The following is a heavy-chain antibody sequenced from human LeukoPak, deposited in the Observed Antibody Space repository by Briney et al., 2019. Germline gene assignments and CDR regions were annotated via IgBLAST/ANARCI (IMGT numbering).Heavy chain of an antibody. CDR1: GGSFSGYY. CDR2: INHSGST. CDR3: ASRRYFDY. Sequence: SETLSLTCAVYGGSFSGYYWSWIRQPPGKGLEWIGEINHSGSTNYNPSLKSRVTISVDTSKNQFSLKLSSVTAADTAVYYCASRRYFDYWGQGTLVTISS. V-gene: IGHV4-34*01. J-gene: IGHJ4*02.